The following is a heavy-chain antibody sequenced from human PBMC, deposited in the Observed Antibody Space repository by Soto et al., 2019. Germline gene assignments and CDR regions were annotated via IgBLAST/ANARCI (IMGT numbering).Heavy chain of an antibody. CDR3: ARGDYIHAFES. J-gene: IGHJ3*02. V-gene: IGHV4-59*01. CDR1: GGSISSYY. D-gene: IGHD3-16*01. CDR2: IYYSGST. Sequence: SETLSLTCTVSGGSISSYYWSWIRQPPGKGLEWIGYIYYSGSTNYNLSLKSRVTISVDTSKNQFSLKLSSVTAADTAVYYGARGDYIHAFESWGQGTMVPVAS.